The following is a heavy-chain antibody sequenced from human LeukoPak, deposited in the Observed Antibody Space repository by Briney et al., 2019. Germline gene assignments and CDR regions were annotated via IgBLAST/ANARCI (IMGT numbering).Heavy chain of an antibody. CDR3: ARESYWGSSAKGFDY. J-gene: IGHJ4*02. V-gene: IGHV3-48*01. CDR2: IDKTSTNI. CDR1: GFIFTDYG. D-gene: IGHD7-27*01. Sequence: PGGSLRLSCAASGFIFTDYGINWVRQAPGKGLEWISYIDKTSTNIYYADSVKGRFTISRDNAKNSLYLQMYSLRAEDTAVYYCARESYWGSSAKGFDYWGQGTLVTVSS.